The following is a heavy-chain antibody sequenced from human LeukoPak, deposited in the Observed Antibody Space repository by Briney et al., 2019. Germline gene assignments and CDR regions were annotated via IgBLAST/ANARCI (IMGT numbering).Heavy chain of an antibody. D-gene: IGHD3-3*01. CDR3: ARSQLRSRFDP. J-gene: IGHJ5*02. V-gene: IGHV4-59*01. CDR2: IYNSGST. CDR1: GGSIRSYY. Sequence: ETLSLTCTVSGGSIRSYYWSWIRQPPGKGLEWIGFIYNSGSTNYNPSLKSRVTISLDTSKNQFSLELTSLTAADTAVYYCARSQLRSRFDPWGQGTLVTVSS.